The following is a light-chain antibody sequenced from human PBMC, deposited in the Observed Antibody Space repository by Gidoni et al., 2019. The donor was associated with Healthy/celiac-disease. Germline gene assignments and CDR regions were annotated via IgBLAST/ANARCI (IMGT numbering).Light chain of an antibody. CDR3: AAWDDSLNGVV. V-gene: IGLV1-44*01. CDR1: SSNIGSNT. Sequence: QSVLTQPPSASGTPGQRVTISCSGSSSNIGSNTVNWYQQLPGTAPKVLIYSNNQRPSGVPDRFFGSKSGTSASLAISGLQSEDEANYYCAAWDDSLNGVVFGGGTKLTVL. J-gene: IGLJ2*01. CDR2: SNN.